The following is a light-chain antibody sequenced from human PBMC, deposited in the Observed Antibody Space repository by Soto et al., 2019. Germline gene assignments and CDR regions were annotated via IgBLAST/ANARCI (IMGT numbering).Light chain of an antibody. V-gene: IGLV2-14*01. CDR2: QVT. CDR3: ASYTSTSTVI. Sequence: QSALTQPASVSGSPGQSITISCTGTSSDVGNYNFVSWYQHHAGTAPKLIIYQVTNRPSGVSDRFSGSKSGNTASLTISGLQAEDEGDYYCASYTSTSTVIFGGGTKLTVL. CDR1: SSDVGNYNF. J-gene: IGLJ2*01.